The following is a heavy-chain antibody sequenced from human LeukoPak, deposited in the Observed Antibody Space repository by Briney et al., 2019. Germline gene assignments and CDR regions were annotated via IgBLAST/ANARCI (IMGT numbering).Heavy chain of an antibody. V-gene: IGHV3-21*01. CDR3: VRLRRNSDTSGFYYYYDF. J-gene: IGHJ4*02. D-gene: IGHD3-22*01. CDR1: GYTFSSYS. Sequence: GGSLRLSCLASGYTFSSYSINRVRQAPGKGLEWVSSISVRSNYIYYADSVRGRFRISRDDARDSLYLQMNSLRAEDTAVYYCVRLRRNSDTSGFYYYYDFWGQGTLVTVSS. CDR2: ISVRSNYI.